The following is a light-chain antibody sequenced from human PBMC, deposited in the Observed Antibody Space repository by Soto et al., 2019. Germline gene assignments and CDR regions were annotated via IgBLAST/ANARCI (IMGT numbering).Light chain of an antibody. V-gene: IGLV1-51*02. J-gene: IGLJ2*01. CDR1: VSNIGTNS. CDR2: EDQ. CDR3: ATWDRPRGVVV. Sequence: QSVLTQPPSVSAAPGQKVTISCSGSVSNIGTNSVSWYQHFPGRAPQLIIYEDQHRTSGIPDRFSASKSGTSVTLGITGLQTGDEADYFCATWDRPRGVVVFGGGTKLTVL.